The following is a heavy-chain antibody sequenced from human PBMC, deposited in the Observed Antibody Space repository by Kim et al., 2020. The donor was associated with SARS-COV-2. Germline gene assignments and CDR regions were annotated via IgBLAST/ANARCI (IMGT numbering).Heavy chain of an antibody. V-gene: IGHV4-39*01. Sequence: SETLSLTCTVSGGSISSSSYYWGWIRQPPGKGLEWIGSIYYSGSTYYNPSLKSRVTISVDTSKNQFSLKLSSVTAADTAVYYCARRLPGGYSGSYPFDYWGQGTLVTVSS. D-gene: IGHD1-26*01. CDR2: IYYSGST. CDR1: GGSISSSSYY. J-gene: IGHJ4*02. CDR3: ARRLPGGYSGSYPFDY.